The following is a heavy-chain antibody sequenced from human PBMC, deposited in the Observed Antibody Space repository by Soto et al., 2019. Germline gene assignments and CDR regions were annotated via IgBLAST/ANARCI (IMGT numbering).Heavy chain of an antibody. CDR3: ARSGYSYGPNPLLY. V-gene: IGHV4-31*03. D-gene: IGHD5-18*01. J-gene: IGHJ4*02. Sequence: QVQLQESGPGLVKPSQTLSLTCTVSGGSISSGGYYWSWIRQHPVKGLEGIGYIYYSGSTYYKPSLQRRVTISVDTSKNQCSLKLTAVTAADTAVYYCARSGYSYGPNPLLYWGQGTLVTVSS. CDR2: IYYSGST. CDR1: GGSISSGGYY.